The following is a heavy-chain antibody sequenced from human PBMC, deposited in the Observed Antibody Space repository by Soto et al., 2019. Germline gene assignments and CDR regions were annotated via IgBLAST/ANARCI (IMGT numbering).Heavy chain of an antibody. CDR3: VRSDSGTYGCLDP. V-gene: IGHV3-74*01. J-gene: IGHJ5*02. D-gene: IGHD1-26*01. CDR2: VNSDGSST. CDR1: GFTISSHW. Sequence: EVQLVESGGGLVQPGGSLRLSCAASGFTISSHWMHWVRQAPGKGLVWVSRVNSDGSSTSYADSVKGRFIISRDNAKNTLYLQMNMLRAEDTAVYYCVRSDSGTYGCLDPWGQGTLVTVSS.